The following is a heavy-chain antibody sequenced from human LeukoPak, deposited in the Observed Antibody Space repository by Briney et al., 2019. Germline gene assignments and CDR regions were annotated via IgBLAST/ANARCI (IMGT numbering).Heavy chain of an antibody. V-gene: IGHV1-24*01. Sequence: ASVKVSCKASGYTFTSYYMHWVRQAPGKGLEWMGGFDPEDGETIYAQKFQGRVTMTEDTSTDTAYMELSSLRPEDTAVYYCATDQSTSYDILTGWNYWGQGTLVTVSS. D-gene: IGHD3-9*01. CDR3: ATDQSTSYDILTGWNY. J-gene: IGHJ4*02. CDR1: GYTFTSYY. CDR2: FDPEDGET.